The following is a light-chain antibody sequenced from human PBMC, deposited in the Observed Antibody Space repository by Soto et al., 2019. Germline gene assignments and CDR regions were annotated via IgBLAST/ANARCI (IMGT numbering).Light chain of an antibody. Sequence: QSALTQPASVSGSPGQSISISCTGTSGDIGHYNYVSWYQQHPDKAPKLMIYEVTHRPSGVSDRFFGSKSGNTASLTISGLPAEDEADYYCSSYTGSGTVVFGGGTQLTVL. V-gene: IGLV2-14*01. J-gene: IGLJ2*01. CDR2: EVT. CDR1: SGDIGHYNY. CDR3: SSYTGSGTVV.